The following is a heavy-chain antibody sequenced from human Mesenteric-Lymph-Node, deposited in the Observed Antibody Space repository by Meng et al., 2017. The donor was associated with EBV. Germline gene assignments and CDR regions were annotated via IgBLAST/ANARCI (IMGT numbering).Heavy chain of an antibody. J-gene: IGHJ4*02. CDR3: ARNDPRTDYGAFFDY. V-gene: IGHV4-4*02. CDR1: GSSISSNNW. CDR2: IHHNGRT. D-gene: IGHD4-17*01. Sequence: QVQLQESGPGLVKPSGTLSLTCAVSGSSISSNNWWSWVRQPPGKGLEWIAEIHHNGRTNYNPSLKSRVSISLDKSKNQFSLKLSSVTAADTAVYYCARNDPRTDYGAFFDYWGQGVLVTVSS.